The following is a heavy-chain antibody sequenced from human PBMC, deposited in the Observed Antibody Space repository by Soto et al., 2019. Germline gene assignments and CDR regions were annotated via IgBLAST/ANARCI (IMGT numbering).Heavy chain of an antibody. D-gene: IGHD6-19*01. Sequence: GGSLRLSCEASGFTFSNYAMSWVRQAPGTGLKWVSTISGTGLSKYFADSVKGRFTISRDNYKNTLYLQMNSLRADDTGVYFCAKFLSTGVAVAGEAVANWGRGTLVTVSS. CDR1: GFTFSNYA. CDR3: AKFLSTGVAVAGEAVAN. V-gene: IGHV3-23*01. J-gene: IGHJ4*02. CDR2: ISGTGLSK.